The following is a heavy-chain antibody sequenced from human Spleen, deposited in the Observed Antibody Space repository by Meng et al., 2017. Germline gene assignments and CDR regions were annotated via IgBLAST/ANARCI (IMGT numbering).Heavy chain of an antibody. D-gene: IGHD6-19*01. CDR3: ARGVGSGLYFYYFDY. J-gene: IGHJ4*02. Sequence: GESLKISCAASGFTFSSYSMNWVRQAPGKGLERVSSISSSSSYIHYADSVKGRFTISRDNAKNSLYLQMNSVRAEDTAVYFCARGVGSGLYFYYFDYWGQGTVVTVSS. V-gene: IGHV3-21*01. CDR2: ISSSSSYI. CDR1: GFTFSSYS.